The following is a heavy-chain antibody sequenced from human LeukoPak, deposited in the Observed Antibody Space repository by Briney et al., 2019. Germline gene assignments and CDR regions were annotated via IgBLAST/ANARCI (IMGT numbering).Heavy chain of an antibody. J-gene: IGHJ6*03. D-gene: IGHD2-21*02. V-gene: IGHV1-69*10. CDR1: GGTFSTYA. CDR2: IIPMFGIP. Sequence: SVTVSCKASGGTFSTYAISWVRQAPGQGLEWMGGIIPMFGIPNYAQKFQGRVTITADKSTSTAYMELSSLRSEDTAVYYCARDNCGGDCYYGGDYSYYYMDVWGKGTTVTVSS. CDR3: ARDNCGGDCYYGGDYSYYYMDV.